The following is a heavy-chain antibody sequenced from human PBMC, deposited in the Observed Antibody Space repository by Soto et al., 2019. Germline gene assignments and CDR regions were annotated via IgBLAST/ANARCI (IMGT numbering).Heavy chain of an antibody. J-gene: IGHJ4*02. D-gene: IGHD2-21*01. Sequence: GGSLRLSCAASGFKFNNYWMSWVRQAPGKGLEWVANIKQDGSEEYYVDSVKGRFTISRDNAKNSLYLQMNSLRAADTAVYYCARDSVWYFDYWGLGTLVTVSS. CDR1: GFKFNNYW. CDR2: IKQDGSEE. V-gene: IGHV3-7*03. CDR3: ARDSVWYFDY.